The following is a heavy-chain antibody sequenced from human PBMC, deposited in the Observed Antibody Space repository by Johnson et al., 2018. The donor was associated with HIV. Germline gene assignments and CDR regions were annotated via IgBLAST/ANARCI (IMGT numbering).Heavy chain of an antibody. V-gene: IGHV3-30-3*01. CDR2: ISFDGSTI. CDR1: GFTFSSYA. J-gene: IGHJ3*02. D-gene: IGHD5-18*01. CDR3: AKDLSGYSYGYGAFDI. Sequence: QVQLVESGGGVVQPGRSLRLSCAASGFTFSSYAMHWVRQAPGKGLEWVAVISFDGSTIYYANSVKGRFTISRDNSKNTLYLQMNSLRAEDTAVYYCAKDLSGYSYGYGAFDIWGQGTMVTVSS.